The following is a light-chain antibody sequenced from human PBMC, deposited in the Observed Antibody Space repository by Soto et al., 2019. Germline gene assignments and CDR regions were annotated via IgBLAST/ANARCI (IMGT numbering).Light chain of an antibody. V-gene: IGKV3-11*01. CDR2: DAS. CDR1: QSVSEF. CDR3: QQHSHWPPWT. Sequence: EVVLTQSQSTVSFAAGERSTLSFVASQSVSEFLAWYQQKPGQAPRLLIYDASNRATGIPARFSGSGSGTDFTLTISNLEPEDFAVYYCQQHSHWPPWTFGQGTKVDI. J-gene: IGKJ1*01.